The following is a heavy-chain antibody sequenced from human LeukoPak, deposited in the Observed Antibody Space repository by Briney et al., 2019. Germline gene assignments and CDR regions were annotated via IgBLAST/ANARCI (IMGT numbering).Heavy chain of an antibody. D-gene: IGHD3-3*01. CDR1: GFTFSSYW. Sequence: PGGSLRLSCAASGFTFSSYWMSWVRQAPGKGLEWVANIKQDGSEKYYVDSVKGRFTISRDNAKNSLYLQMNSLRAEDTAVYYCARAAHEYYDFWSGPYYYMDVWGKGTTVTVSS. CDR2: IKQDGSEK. J-gene: IGHJ6*03. CDR3: ARAAHEYYDFWSGPYYYMDV. V-gene: IGHV3-7*01.